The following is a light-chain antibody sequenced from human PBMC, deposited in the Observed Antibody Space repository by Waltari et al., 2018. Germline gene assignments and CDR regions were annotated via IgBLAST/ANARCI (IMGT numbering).Light chain of an antibody. V-gene: IGLV3-1*01. Sequence: YELTQPPSVSVSPGQTASITCSGGKLGHKYFCRYQQRPGQSPVLVIYQDNKRPSGVPARFSGSNSGDTATLTISGTQAMDEADYYCQAWDSTTTGVFGGGTKLTVL. J-gene: IGLJ3*02. CDR2: QDN. CDR3: QAWDSTTTGV. CDR1: KLGHKY.